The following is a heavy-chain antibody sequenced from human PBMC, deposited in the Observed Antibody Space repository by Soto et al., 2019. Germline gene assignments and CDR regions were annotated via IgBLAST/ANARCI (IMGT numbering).Heavy chain of an antibody. D-gene: IGHD5-12*01. CDR1: GGSFSGYY. CDR3: ARGRRMVAFDY. Sequence: LSETLSLTCAVYGGSFSGYYWSWIRQPPGKGLEWIGEINHSGSTNYNPSLKSRVTISVDTSKNQFSLKLSSVTAADTAVYYCARGRRMVAFDYWGQGTLVTVSS. J-gene: IGHJ4*02. V-gene: IGHV4-34*01. CDR2: INHSGST.